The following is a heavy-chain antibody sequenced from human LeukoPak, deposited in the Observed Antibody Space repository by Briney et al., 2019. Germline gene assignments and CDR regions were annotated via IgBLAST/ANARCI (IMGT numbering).Heavy chain of an antibody. D-gene: IGHD3-22*01. Sequence: SETLSLTCTVSGNSISSGDNYWSWIRQPAGKGLEWIGRIYTSGSANYNPSLKSRVTISGDTSKNQFSLRLSSVTAADTAVYYCARASYSYDINGWVPFDYWGQGTLVTVSS. CDR1: GNSISSGDNY. V-gene: IGHV4-61*02. CDR3: ARASYSYDINGWVPFDY. CDR2: IYTSGSA. J-gene: IGHJ4*02.